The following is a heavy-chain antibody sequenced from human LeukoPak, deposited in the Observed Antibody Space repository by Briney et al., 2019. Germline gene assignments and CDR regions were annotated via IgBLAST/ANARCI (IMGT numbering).Heavy chain of an antibody. CDR1: GYTFTGYY. D-gene: IGHD1-7*01. CDR2: INPNSGGT. V-gene: IGHV1-2*02. CDR3: ARGTINWNYAITAKNWFDP. J-gene: IGHJ5*02. Sequence: ASVKVSCKASGYTFTGYYMHWVRQASGQGLEWMGWINPNSGGTNHAQKFQGRVTMTRDTSISTAYMELSRLRSDDTAVYYCARGTINWNYAITAKNWFDPWGQGTLVTVSS.